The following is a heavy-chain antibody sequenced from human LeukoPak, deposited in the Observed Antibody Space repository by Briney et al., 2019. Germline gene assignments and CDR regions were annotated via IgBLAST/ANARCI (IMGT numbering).Heavy chain of an antibody. D-gene: IGHD3-22*01. J-gene: IGHJ4*02. V-gene: IGHV3-23*01. CDR3: ARDLDYYDSSGYY. Sequence: GGSLRLXCAASGFTFSSYAMRWVRQAPGKGVEWVSGISGGDDTTYFADSVKCRLTISRDNSKNTLYLQMNSLRAEDTAVYYCARDLDYYDSSGYYWGQGTLVTVSS. CDR1: GFTFSSYA. CDR2: ISGGDDTT.